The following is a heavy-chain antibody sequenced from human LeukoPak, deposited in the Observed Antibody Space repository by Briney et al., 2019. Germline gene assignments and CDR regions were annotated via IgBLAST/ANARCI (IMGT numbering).Heavy chain of an antibody. CDR2: ISAYNGNT. CDR3: ARDYYDSSGYPYY. CDR1: GYTFTSYG. D-gene: IGHD3-22*01. J-gene: IGHJ4*02. Sequence: ATVKLSCAPSGYTFTSYGISWVRQAPGQGLGWMGWISAYNGNTNYAQKLQGRVTMTTDTSTSTAYMELRSLRSDDTAVYYCARDYYDSSGYPYYWGQGTLVTVSS. V-gene: IGHV1-18*01.